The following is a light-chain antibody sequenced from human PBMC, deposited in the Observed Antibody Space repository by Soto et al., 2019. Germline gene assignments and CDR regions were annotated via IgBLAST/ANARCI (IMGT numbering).Light chain of an antibody. CDR1: QSVGSK. V-gene: IGKV3-15*01. CDR3: QQYNNWPPFT. J-gene: IGKJ3*01. CDR2: DAS. Sequence: EIVMTQSPATLSVSPGERASLSCRASQSVGSKLAWYQHKPGQAPRLLIYDASTRATGFPARFSGSGSETEFTLTISSLQPEDFAVYYCQQYNNWPPFTFGAGSKVDIK.